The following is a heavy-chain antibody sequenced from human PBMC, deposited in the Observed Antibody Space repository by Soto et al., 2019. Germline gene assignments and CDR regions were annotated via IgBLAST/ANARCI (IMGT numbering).Heavy chain of an antibody. D-gene: IGHD5-12*01. CDR1: GFSVTANY. CDR3: HGYGY. CDR2: IYSGGST. V-gene: IGHV3-53*01. J-gene: IGHJ4*02. Sequence: EVQVVESGGRLIQPGGSLRLSCEVSGFSVTANYMRWVRQAPGKGLEWVSVIYSGGSTYYIDSVKGRFSISRDISKNMMYLQMNSLSAEVKAVYYCHGYGYWCQETLVTVSS.